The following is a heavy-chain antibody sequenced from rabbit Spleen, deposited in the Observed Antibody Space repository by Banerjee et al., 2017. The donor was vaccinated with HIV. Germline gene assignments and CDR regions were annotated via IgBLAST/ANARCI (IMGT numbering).Heavy chain of an antibody. V-gene: IGHV1S40*01. CDR2: IESGSSGFT. CDR1: GFSLSSGYD. J-gene: IGHJ4*01. CDR3: ARTGSSWSLNL. Sequence: QQVVESGGDLVKPGTSLTLTCTASGFSLSSGYDVCWVRQAPGKGLEWIACIESGSSGFTYFASWAKGRFTISRENTQNTVSLQMSSLTAADTATYFCARTGSSWSLNLWGQGTLVTVS. D-gene: IGHD8-1*01.